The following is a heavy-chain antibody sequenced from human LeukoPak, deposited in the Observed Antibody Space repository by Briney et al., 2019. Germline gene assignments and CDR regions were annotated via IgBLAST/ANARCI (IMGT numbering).Heavy chain of an antibody. CDR1: GFTFSDYY. J-gene: IGHJ4*02. CDR3: ASFRAWLALDY. D-gene: IGHD6-19*01. V-gene: IGHV3-11*01. CDR2: ISSSGSTI. Sequence: GGSLRLSCAASGFTFSDYYMSWIRQAPGKGLERVSCISSSGSTIYYADSVKGRFTISRDNAKNSLYLQMNSLRAEDTAVYYCASFRAWLALDYWGQGTLVTVSS.